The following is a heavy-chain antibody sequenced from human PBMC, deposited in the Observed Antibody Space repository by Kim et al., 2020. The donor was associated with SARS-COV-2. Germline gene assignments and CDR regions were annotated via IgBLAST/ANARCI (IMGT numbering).Heavy chain of an antibody. Sequence: GGSLRLSCAASGFTFSSHAMSWVRQAPGKGLEWVSAISGSGGSTYYADSVKGRFTISRDNSKNTLYLQMNSLRAEDTAVYYCAGILEWFSLYFDYWGQGTLVTVSS. V-gene: IGHV3-23*01. CDR3: AGILEWFSLYFDY. D-gene: IGHD3-3*01. CDR1: GFTFSSHA. CDR2: ISGSGGST. J-gene: IGHJ4*02.